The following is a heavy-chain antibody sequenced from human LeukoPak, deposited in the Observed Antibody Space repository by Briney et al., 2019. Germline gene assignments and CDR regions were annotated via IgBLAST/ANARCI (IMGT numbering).Heavy chain of an antibody. CDR3: AKVISGYSADDWFRGYYFDY. CDR1: GFTFGIYA. J-gene: IGHJ4*02. CDR2: ISGNSDST. Sequence: PGGSLRLSCAASGFTFGIYAVSWVRQAPGRGLKWVSVISGNSDSTHYADSVKGRFTISRDNSKNTLYLQMNSLRDEDTAIYYCAKVISGYSADDWFRGYYFDYWGQGTLVTVSP. V-gene: IGHV3-23*01. D-gene: IGHD5-12*01.